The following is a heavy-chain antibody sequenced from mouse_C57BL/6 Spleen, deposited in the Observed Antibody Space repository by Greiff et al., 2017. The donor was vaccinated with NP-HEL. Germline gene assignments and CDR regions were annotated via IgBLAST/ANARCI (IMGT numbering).Heavy chain of an antibody. Sequence: EVQLQQSGAELVRPGASVKLSCTASGFNIKDDYMHWVKQRPEQGLEWIGWIDPENGDTEYASKFQGKATITADTSSNTAYLQLSSLTSEDTAVYYCTTSPEDYYGSRVPFAYWGQGTLVTVSA. CDR3: TTSPEDYYGSRVPFAY. CDR1: GFNIKDDY. CDR2: IDPENGDT. J-gene: IGHJ3*01. V-gene: IGHV14-4*01. D-gene: IGHD1-1*01.